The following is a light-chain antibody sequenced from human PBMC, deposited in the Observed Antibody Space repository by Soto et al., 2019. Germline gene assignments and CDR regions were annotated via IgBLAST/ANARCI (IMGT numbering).Light chain of an antibody. CDR2: GNS. J-gene: IGLJ3*02. V-gene: IGLV1-40*01. CDR3: QSYDSSLSGSWV. Sequence: QSALTQPPSVSGAPGQRVPISCTGSSSNIGAGYDVHWYQQLPGTAPKRLIYGNSNRPSGVPDRFSGSKSGPSASLAITGLQADDEADYYCQSYDSSLSGSWVFGGGTKLTVL. CDR1: SSNIGAGYD.